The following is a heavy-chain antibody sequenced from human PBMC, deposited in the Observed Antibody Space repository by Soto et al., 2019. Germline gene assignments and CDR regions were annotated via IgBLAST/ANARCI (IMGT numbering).Heavy chain of an antibody. D-gene: IGHD3-3*01. CDR3: AKDKYDLATRSYNWFDP. J-gene: IGHJ5*02. Sequence: GSLRLSCAASGFTFSSYAMSWVRQAPGKGLEWVSAISGSGGSTYYADSVKGRFTISRDNSKNTLYLQMNSLRAEDTAVYYCAKDKYDLATRSYNWFDPWGQGTLVTVSS. V-gene: IGHV3-23*01. CDR2: ISGSGGST. CDR1: GFTFSSYA.